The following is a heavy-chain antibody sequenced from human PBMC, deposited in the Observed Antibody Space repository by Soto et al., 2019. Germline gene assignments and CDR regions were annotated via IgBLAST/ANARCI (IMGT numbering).Heavy chain of an antibody. V-gene: IGHV3-23*01. Sequence: EVQLLESGGGLVQPGKSLRLSCVASGFTFSSYAMSWVRQAPGKGLEWVSIISDSDSGDSTYFPDSLRGRFTISRDNSKNTLYLQMNSLGAEDTAVSYCARVQVRDLLLLRHVAYWGQGTLVTVSS. CDR1: GFTFSSYA. CDR3: ARVQVRDLLLLRHVAY. J-gene: IGHJ4*02. D-gene: IGHD1-26*01. CDR2: ISDSDSGDST.